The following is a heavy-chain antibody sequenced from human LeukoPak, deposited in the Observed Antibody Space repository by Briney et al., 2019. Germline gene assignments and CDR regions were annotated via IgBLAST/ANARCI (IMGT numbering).Heavy chain of an antibody. CDR1: GFTFSSYA. CDR3: AKEAGHWDFDY. D-gene: IGHD7-27*01. CDR2: VSANGVGT. Sequence: GGSLRLSCAASGFTFSSYAMSWLRQAPGKGLEWVSTVSANGVGTYYTDSVKGRFTISRDNSKNTLYLQMNSLRAEDTAVYHCAKEAGHWDFDYSGQGTLVTVSS. J-gene: IGHJ4*02. V-gene: IGHV3-23*01.